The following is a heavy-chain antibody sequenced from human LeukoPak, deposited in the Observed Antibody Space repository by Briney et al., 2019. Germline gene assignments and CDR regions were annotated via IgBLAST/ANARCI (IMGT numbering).Heavy chain of an antibody. D-gene: IGHD3/OR15-3a*01. J-gene: IGHJ4*02. Sequence: GASVKVSCKASGYTFSTYYIHWVRQAPGQGLEWMGVINPSGGSASYAQRFQGRVTMTRDTSTSTVSMDLSSLRPADTGMYYCARDREGLTPSSFDFWGQGTLVTVSS. CDR1: GYTFSTYY. CDR2: INPSGGSA. CDR3: ARDREGLTPSSFDF. V-gene: IGHV1-46*01.